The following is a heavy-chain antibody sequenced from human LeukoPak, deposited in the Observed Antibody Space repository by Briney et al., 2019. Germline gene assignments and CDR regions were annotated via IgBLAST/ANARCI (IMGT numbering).Heavy chain of an antibody. CDR3: AKVKETARLTFDY. J-gene: IGHJ4*02. CDR2: IRYDGSNK. D-gene: IGHD6-6*01. V-gene: IGHV3-30*02. CDR1: GFTFSSYG. Sequence: PGGSLRLSCAASGFTFSSYGMHWVRQAPGKGLEWVAFIRYDGSNKYYADSVKGRFTISRDNSKNTLYLQMNSLRAEDTAVYYCAKVKETARLTFDYWGQGTLVTVSS.